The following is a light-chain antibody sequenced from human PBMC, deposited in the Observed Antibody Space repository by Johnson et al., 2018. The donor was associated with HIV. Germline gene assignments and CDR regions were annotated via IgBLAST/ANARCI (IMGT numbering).Light chain of an antibody. V-gene: IGLV1-51*01. CDR1: NSNIGSNY. CDR3: GTWYSSLSAEV. CDR2: DNN. Sequence: QSVLTQPPSVSAAPGQKVTISCSGSNSNIGSNYVSWYQQLPGTAPKLLIYDNNKRPSGIPDRFSGSKSGTSATLGITGLQTGDEADYYCGTWYSSLSAEVCGTGTKVTVL. J-gene: IGLJ1*01.